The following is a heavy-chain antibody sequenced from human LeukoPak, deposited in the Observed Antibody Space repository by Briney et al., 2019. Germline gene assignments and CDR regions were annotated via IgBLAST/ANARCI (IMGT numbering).Heavy chain of an antibody. V-gene: IGHV1-18*01. CDR3: ARVVGYDFWSGYYMDV. Sequence: GASVTVSCKASGYTFTSYGISWVRQAPGQGLEWMGWSSAYNGNTNYAQKLQGRVTMTTNTSTSTAYMELRSLRSDHTAVYYCARVVGYDFWSGYYMDVWGKGTTVTVSS. D-gene: IGHD3-3*01. J-gene: IGHJ6*03. CDR2: SSAYNGNT. CDR1: GYTFTSYG.